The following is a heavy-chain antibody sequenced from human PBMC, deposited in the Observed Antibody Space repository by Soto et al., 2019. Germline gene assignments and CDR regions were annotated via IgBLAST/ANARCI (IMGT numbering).Heavy chain of an antibody. D-gene: IGHD5-12*01. Sequence: SLRLSCAASGFTYSSYGMNWVRQAPGKGLEWVSALSASGANTYYADSVKGRFTISRDNSKNTLYLQMNSLRAEDTAVYYCAKETRSRGPFDYWGQGTLVTVSS. J-gene: IGHJ4*02. CDR3: AKETRSRGPFDY. V-gene: IGHV3-23*01. CDR1: GFTYSSYG. CDR2: LSASGANT.